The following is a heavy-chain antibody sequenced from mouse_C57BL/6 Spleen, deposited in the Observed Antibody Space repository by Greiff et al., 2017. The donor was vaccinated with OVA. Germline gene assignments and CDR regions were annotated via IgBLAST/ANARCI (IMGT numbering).Heavy chain of an antibody. V-gene: IGHV1-7*01. D-gene: IGHD2-5*01. CDR1: GYTFTGYW. Sequence: QVQLQQSGAELAKPGASVKLSCKASGYTFTGYWMHWVKQRPGQGLEWIGYINPSSGYTKYNQKFKDKATLTADKSSSTAYMQLSSLTYEDSAVYYCARAYYSNYFDVWGTGTTVTVSS. J-gene: IGHJ1*03. CDR3: ARAYYSNYFDV. CDR2: INPSSGYT.